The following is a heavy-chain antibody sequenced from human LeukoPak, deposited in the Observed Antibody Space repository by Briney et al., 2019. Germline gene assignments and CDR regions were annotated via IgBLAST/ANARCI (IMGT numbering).Heavy chain of an antibody. CDR1: GFTFSNSN. Sequence: GGSLRLSCAASGFTFSNSNMNWVRQAPGKGLEWVSFISTSSSTIYYADSVRGRFTISRDNAKNSLFLQMNNLRDEDTAVYYCARPLVFWGQGTLVTVSS. V-gene: IGHV3-48*02. D-gene: IGHD6-6*01. CDR2: ISTSSSTI. CDR3: ARPLVF. J-gene: IGHJ4*02.